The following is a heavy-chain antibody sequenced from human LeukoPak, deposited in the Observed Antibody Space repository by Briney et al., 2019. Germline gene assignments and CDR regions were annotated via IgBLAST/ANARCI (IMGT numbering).Heavy chain of an antibody. Sequence: PSETLSLTCTVSGGSISSTNYYWGWIRQPPGKGLEWIGEIYHSGSTNYNPSLKSRVTISVDKSKNQFSLKLSSVTAADTAVYYCATLVGATAADYWGQGTLVTVSS. D-gene: IGHD1-26*01. CDR1: GGSISSTNYY. CDR3: ATLVGATAADY. V-gene: IGHV4-39*07. J-gene: IGHJ4*02. CDR2: IYHSGST.